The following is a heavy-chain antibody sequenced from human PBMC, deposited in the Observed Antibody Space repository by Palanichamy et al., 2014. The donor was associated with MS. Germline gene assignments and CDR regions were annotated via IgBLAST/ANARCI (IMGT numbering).Heavy chain of an antibody. CDR2: ISSSSSYI. Sequence: EVQRGGGLGEARVQGLGGPVRLSCAASGFTFSSYSMNWVRQAPGKGLEWVSSISSSSSYIYYADSVKGRFTISRDNAKNSLYLQMNSLRAEDTAVYYCARASGNWQHPSPLDYWGQGTLVTVSS. J-gene: IGHJ4*02. D-gene: IGHD1-1*01. CDR1: GFTFSSYS. CDR3: ARASGNWQHPSPLDY. V-gene: IGHV3-21*01.